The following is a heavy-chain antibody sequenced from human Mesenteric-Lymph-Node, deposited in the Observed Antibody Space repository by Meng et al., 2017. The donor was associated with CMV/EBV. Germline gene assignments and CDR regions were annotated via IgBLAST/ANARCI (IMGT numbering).Heavy chain of an antibody. CDR3: ARHIPGTYYYALDV. CDR2: ISYSGNT. V-gene: IGHV4-39*01. Sequence: SETLSLTCTVSGGSINSRTLHWGWIRQPPGKGLDWIGSISYSGNTYYNLSLKSRVTISVDTSRNQFSLKLTPVTAADTAAYYCARHIPGTYYYALDVWGQGTTVTVSS. J-gene: IGHJ6*02. D-gene: IGHD2-21*01. CDR1: GGSINSRTLH.